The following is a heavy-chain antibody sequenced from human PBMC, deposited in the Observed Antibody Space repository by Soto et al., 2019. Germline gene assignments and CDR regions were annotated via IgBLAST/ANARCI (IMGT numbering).Heavy chain of an antibody. Sequence: QVQLVQSRAEVKKPGSSVKVSCKASGGTFSSYAISWVRQAPGQGLEWMGGIIPIFGTANYAQKFQGRVTITADESTSTAYMELSSLRSEDTAVYYCAIAYCGGDCYSSYYYYGMDVWGQGTTVTVSS. V-gene: IGHV1-69*01. CDR1: GGTFSSYA. CDR3: AIAYCGGDCYSSYYYYGMDV. CDR2: IIPIFGTA. J-gene: IGHJ6*02. D-gene: IGHD2-21*02.